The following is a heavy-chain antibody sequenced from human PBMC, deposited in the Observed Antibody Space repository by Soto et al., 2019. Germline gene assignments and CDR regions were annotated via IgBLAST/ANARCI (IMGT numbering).Heavy chain of an antibody. CDR2: IKQDGSEK. J-gene: IGHJ4*02. V-gene: IGHV3-7*04. D-gene: IGHD1-20*01. Sequence: VQLVESGGGLVQPGESLRLSCAASGFTFSNHWINWIRQTPGRGLEWLAVIKQDGSEKYYVDSVKGRFTVSRDNAMNSAYLQMNSLRVDDTAVYYCARDWYMDYWGQGILVTVSS. CDR1: GFTFSNHW. CDR3: ARDWYMDY.